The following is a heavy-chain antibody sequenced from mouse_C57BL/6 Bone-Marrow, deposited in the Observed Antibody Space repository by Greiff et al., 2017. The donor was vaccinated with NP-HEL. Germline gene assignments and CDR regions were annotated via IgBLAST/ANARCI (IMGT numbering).Heavy chain of an antibody. CDR2: ISGGGGNT. D-gene: IGHD4-1*01. V-gene: IGHV5-9*01. CDR3: ARRTGSTDFDY. CDR1: GFTFSSYT. Sequence: DVQGVESGGGLVKPGGSLKLSCAASGFTFSSYTMSWVRQTPEKRLEWVATISGGGGNTYYPDSVKGRFTISRDNAKNTLYLQMSSLRSEDTALYYCARRTGSTDFDYWGQGTTLTVSS. J-gene: IGHJ2*01.